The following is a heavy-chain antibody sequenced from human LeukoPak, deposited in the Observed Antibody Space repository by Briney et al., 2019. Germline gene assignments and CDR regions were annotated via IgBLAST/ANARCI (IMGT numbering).Heavy chain of an antibody. CDR3: AKVTYYYDSSGYYFFDY. V-gene: IGHV3-23*01. Sequence: SGGSLRLSCAASGFTFSSYAMSWVRQAPGKGLEWVSAISGSGGSTYYADSVKGRFTISRDNSKNTLYLQMNSLRAEDTAVCYCAKVTYYYDSSGYYFFDYWGQGTLVTVSS. J-gene: IGHJ4*02. CDR1: GFTFSSYA. D-gene: IGHD3-22*01. CDR2: ISGSGGST.